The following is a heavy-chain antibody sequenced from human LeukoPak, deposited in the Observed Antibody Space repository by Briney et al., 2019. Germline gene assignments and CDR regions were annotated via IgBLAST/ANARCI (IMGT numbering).Heavy chain of an antibody. CDR2: ISGSGGST. CDR3: ARHAAAGKREHFDY. V-gene: IGHV3-23*01. CDR1: GFTFSSYA. D-gene: IGHD6-13*01. J-gene: IGHJ4*02. Sequence: GGSLRLSCAASGFTFSSYAMSWVRQAPGKGLEWVSAISGSGGSTYYADSVKGRFTISRDNSKNSLYLQMNSLRAEDTAVYYCARHAAAGKREHFDYWGQGTLVTVSS.